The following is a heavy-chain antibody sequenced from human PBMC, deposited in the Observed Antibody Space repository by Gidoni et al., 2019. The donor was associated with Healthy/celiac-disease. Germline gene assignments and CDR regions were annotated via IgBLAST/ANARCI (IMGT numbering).Heavy chain of an antibody. CDR2: ISGSGGST. CDR3: AKDYRGYSYGYLADY. CDR1: GFTFSSYA. Sequence: EVQLLESGGGLVQPGGSLRLSCAASGFTFSSYAMSWVRQAPGKGLEWISAISGSGGSTYYADSVKGRFTISRDNSKNTLYLQMNSLRAEDTAVYYCAKDYRGYSYGYLADYWGQGTLVTVSS. D-gene: IGHD5-18*01. V-gene: IGHV3-23*01. J-gene: IGHJ4*02.